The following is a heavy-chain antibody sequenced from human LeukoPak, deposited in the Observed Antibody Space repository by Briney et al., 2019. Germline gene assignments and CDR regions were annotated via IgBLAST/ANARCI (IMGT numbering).Heavy chain of an antibody. CDR2: MYYSGST. D-gene: IGHD3-10*01. Sequence: SETLSLTCTVSGGSLTSSSYYWGWIRQPAGKGLQWIGSMYYSGSTYYNSSLKSRVTISVDTSNNQFSLRLSSVTAADTAVYYCARQGYYGSGSYPYFDYWGQGTLVTVSS. CDR1: GGSLTSSSYY. J-gene: IGHJ4*02. CDR3: ARQGYYGSGSYPYFDY. V-gene: IGHV4-39*01.